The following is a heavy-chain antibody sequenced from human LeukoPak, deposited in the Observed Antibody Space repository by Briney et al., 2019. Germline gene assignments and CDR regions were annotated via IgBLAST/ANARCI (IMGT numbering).Heavy chain of an antibody. V-gene: IGHV3-43*02. J-gene: IGHJ6*02. CDR1: GFTFDDYA. Sequence: GGSLRLSCAASGFTFDDYAMHWVRQAPGKGLEWVSLISGGGGSTYYADSVKGRFTISRDNSKNALYLQMNSLRTEDTALYYCAKFDYGTGSYYPYYYYGMDVWGQGTTVTVSS. CDR3: AKFDYGTGSYYPYYYYGMDV. D-gene: IGHD3-10*01. CDR2: ISGGGGST.